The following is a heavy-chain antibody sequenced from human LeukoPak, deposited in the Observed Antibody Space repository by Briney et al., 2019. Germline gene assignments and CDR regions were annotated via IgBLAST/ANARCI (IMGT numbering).Heavy chain of an antibody. CDR2: MNPNSGNT. V-gene: IGHV1-8*01. CDR3: ARVEVRFLEWLLKYYYGMDV. Sequence: GASVKVSCKASGYTFTSYDINWVRQATGQGLEWIGWMNPNSGNTGYAQKFQGRVTMTRNTSISTAYMELSSLRSEDTAVYYCARVEVRFLEWLLKYYYGMDVWGQGTTVTVSS. CDR1: GYTFTSYD. D-gene: IGHD3-3*01. J-gene: IGHJ6*02.